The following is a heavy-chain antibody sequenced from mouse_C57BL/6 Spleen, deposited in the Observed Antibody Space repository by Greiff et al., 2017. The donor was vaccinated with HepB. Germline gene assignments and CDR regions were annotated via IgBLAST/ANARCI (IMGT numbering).Heavy chain of an antibody. V-gene: IGHV1-64*01. CDR1: GYTFTSYW. J-gene: IGHJ2*01. CDR2: IHPNSGST. CDR3: ARAWDYDRKGYFDY. D-gene: IGHD2-4*01. Sequence: QVQLKQSGAELVKPGASVKLSCKASGYTFTSYWMHWVKQRPGQGLEWIGMIHPNSGSTNYNEKFKSKATLTVDKSSSTAYMQLSSLTSEDSAVYYCARAWDYDRKGYFDYWGQGTTLTVSS.